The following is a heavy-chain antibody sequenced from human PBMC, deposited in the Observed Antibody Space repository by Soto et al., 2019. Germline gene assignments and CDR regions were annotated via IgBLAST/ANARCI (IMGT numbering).Heavy chain of an antibody. Sequence: EVQLVESGGGLVKPGGSLRLSCAASGFTFSSYSMNWVRQAPGKGLEWVSSISSSSSYIYYADSVKGRFTISRDNAKNSLYLQMNSLRAEDTVVYYCARDGAEMMGTNYYYYYGMDVWGQGTTVTVSS. J-gene: IGHJ6*02. CDR1: GFTFSSYS. V-gene: IGHV3-21*01. D-gene: IGHD1-1*01. CDR2: ISSSSSYI. CDR3: ARDGAEMMGTNYYYYYGMDV.